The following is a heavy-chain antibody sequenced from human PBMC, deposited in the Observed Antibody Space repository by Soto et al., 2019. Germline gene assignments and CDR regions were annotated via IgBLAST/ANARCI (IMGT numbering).Heavy chain of an antibody. CDR2: ISGSGGST. CDR3: AKVLGYSYGSFDY. J-gene: IGHJ4*02. V-gene: IGHV3-23*01. D-gene: IGHD5-18*01. Sequence: SLRLSCAASGFTFSSYAMSWVRQAPGKGLEWVSAISGSGGSTYYADSVKGRFTISRDNSKNTLYLQMNSLRAEDTAVYYCAKVLGYSYGSFDYWGQGTLVTVSS. CDR1: GFTFSSYA.